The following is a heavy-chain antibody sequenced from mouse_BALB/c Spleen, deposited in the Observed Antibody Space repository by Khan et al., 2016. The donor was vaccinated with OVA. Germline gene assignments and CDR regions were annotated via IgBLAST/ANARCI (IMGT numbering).Heavy chain of an antibody. J-gene: IGHJ3*01. Sequence: VQLQQSGPGLVKPSQSLSLTCTVTGYSITSDYAWNWIRQFPGNQLEGVGYIRYSGSTTYNPSLKSRISITRDTSKNQFFLQLNSVTTEDTATYYCARWFTYWGQGTLVTVSA. CDR1: GYSITSDYA. CDR2: IRYSGST. V-gene: IGHV3-2*02. CDR3: ARWFTY.